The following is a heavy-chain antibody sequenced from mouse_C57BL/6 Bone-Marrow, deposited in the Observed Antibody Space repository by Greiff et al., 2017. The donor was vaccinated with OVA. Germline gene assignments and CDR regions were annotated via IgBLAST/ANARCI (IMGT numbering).Heavy chain of an antibody. CDR3: ARGRFYGSSYYVDY. CDR2: IHPNSGST. J-gene: IGHJ2*01. Sequence: VKLQQPGAELVQPGASVKLSCKASGYTFTSYWMHWVKQRPGQGLEWIGMIHPNSGSTNYNAKFKSKATLTVDKSSSTAYMQLSSLTSEYAAVYYCARGRFYGSSYYVDYWGQGTTLTVSS. V-gene: IGHV1-64*01. CDR1: GYTFTSYW. D-gene: IGHD1-1*01.